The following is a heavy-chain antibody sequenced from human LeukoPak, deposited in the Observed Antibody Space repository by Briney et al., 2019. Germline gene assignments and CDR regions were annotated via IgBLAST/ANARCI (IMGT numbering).Heavy chain of an antibody. D-gene: IGHD3-16*01. J-gene: IGHJ4*02. CDR1: GFTFSSHA. CDR2: ISGSGGST. V-gene: IGHV3-23*01. CDR3: AKCPRITFGDY. Sequence: GGSLRLSCVASGFTFSSHAMAWVRQAPGKGLEWVSGISGSGGSTYYADSVKGRFTISRDNSKNTLYLQMNSLRAEDTAVYYCAKCPRITFGDYWGQGTLVTVSS.